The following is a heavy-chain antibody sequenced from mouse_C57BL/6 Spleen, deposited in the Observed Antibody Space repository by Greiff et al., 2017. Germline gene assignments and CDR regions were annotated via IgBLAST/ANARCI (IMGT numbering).Heavy chain of an antibody. CDR1: GYTFTSYG. CDR3: ASYGYDGFAY. V-gene: IGHV1-81*01. D-gene: IGHD2-2*01. Sequence: VQLKESGAELARPGASVKLSCKASGYTFTSYGISWVKQRTGQGLEWIGEIYPRSGNTYYNEKFKGKATLTADKSSSTAYMELRSLTSEDSAVYFCASYGYDGFAYWGQGTLVTVSA. CDR2: IYPRSGNT. J-gene: IGHJ3*01.